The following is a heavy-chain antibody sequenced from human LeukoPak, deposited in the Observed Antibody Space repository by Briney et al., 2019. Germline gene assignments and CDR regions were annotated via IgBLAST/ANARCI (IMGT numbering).Heavy chain of an antibody. Sequence: GASVKVSCKASGYTFTAYYIHWVRQAPGQGLEYMGWFNPNSGGTNYAQKFQGRVTMTRDTSISTAYMELSRLRSDDTAVYYCARASAIFGVVYFDYWGQGTLVTVSS. CDR2: FNPNSGGT. CDR3: ARASAIFGVVYFDY. J-gene: IGHJ4*02. D-gene: IGHD3-3*01. CDR1: GYTFTAYY. V-gene: IGHV1-2*02.